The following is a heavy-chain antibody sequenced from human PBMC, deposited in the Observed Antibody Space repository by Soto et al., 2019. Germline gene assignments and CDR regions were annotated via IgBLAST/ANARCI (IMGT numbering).Heavy chain of an antibody. D-gene: IGHD3-22*01. CDR1: GGSISSGDYY. V-gene: IGHV4-30-4*01. CDR3: ASHAYYPDSSGTGGNCSDT. J-gene: IGHJ5*02. CDR2: IYYSGST. Sequence: SETLSLTCTVSGGSISSGDYYWSWIRQPPGKGLEWIGYIYYSGSTYYNPSLKSRVTISVDTSKNQFSLKLSSVTAADTAVYYCASHAYYPDSSGTGGNCSDTWGQGTRVTAAS.